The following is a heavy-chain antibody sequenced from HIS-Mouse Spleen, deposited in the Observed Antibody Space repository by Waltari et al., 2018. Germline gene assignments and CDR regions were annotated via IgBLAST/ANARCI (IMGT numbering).Heavy chain of an antibody. D-gene: IGHD6-13*01. Sequence: QLQLQESGPGLVKPSETLSLTCTVPGCSIRSSSSPWGGIRQPPGKGLEWIGSIYYSVSTYYNPSLKSRVTISVDTSKNQFSLKLSSVTAADTAVYYCAREIPYSSSWYDWYFDLWGRGTLVTVSS. CDR2: IYYSVST. J-gene: IGHJ2*01. CDR3: AREIPYSSSWYDWYFDL. V-gene: IGHV4-39*07. CDR1: GCSIRSSSSP.